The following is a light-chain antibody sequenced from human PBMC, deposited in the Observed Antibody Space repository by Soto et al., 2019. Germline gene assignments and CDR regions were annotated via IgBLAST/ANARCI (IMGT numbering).Light chain of an antibody. J-gene: IGKJ1*01. CDR3: QHYNNWPPWS. Sequence: EIVMTQSPATLSVPPGERATISCRASQSVSSNLAWYQQKPGQAPRLLIYGASTRATGIPARFSGSGSGTEFTLTISSLQSEDFAVYYCQHYNNWPPWSFGQGTKVDIK. V-gene: IGKV3-15*01. CDR1: QSVSSN. CDR2: GAS.